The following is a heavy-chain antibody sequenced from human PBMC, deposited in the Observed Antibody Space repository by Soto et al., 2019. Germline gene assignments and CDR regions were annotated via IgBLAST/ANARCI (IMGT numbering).Heavy chain of an antibody. J-gene: IGHJ4*02. CDR1: GGSISSYY. D-gene: IGHD3-10*01. Sequence: QVQLQESGPGLVKPSETLSLTCTVSGGSISSYYWSWIRQPPGKGLEWIGYIYYSGSTNYNPSLKSRVTIAVDTSKNQFSRKLSSVTAADTAVYYCARGVLWFVYYFDYWGQGTLVTVSS. CDR2: IYYSGST. V-gene: IGHV4-59*01. CDR3: ARGVLWFVYYFDY.